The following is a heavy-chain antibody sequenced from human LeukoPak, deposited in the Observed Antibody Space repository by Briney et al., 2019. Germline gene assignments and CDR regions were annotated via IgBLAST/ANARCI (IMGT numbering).Heavy chain of an antibody. CDR1: GYSFTSYW. V-gene: IGHV5-51*01. D-gene: IGHD2-15*01. CDR2: IYPGDSDT. CDR3: ARSVSSPSVVVAATVTFPGVFDI. Sequence: AGESLKISCKGSGYSFTSYWIGWVRQMPGKGLEWMGIIYPGDSDTRYSPSFQGQVTISADKSISTAYLQWSSLKASDTAMYYCARSVSSPSVVVAATVTFPGVFDIWGQGTMVTVSS. J-gene: IGHJ3*02.